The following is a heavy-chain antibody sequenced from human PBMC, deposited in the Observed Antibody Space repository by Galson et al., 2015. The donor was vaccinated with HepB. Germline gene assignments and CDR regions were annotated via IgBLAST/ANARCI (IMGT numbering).Heavy chain of an antibody. V-gene: IGHV4-31*03. CDR1: GGSISSGGYY. CDR3: ARARITIFGVVPYYYYGMDV. D-gene: IGHD3-3*01. CDR2: IYYSGST. J-gene: IGHJ6*02. Sequence: TLSLTCTVSGGSISSGGYYWSWIRQHPGKGLEWIGYIYYSGSTYYNPSLKSRVTISVDTSKNQFSLKLSSVTAADTAVYYCARARITIFGVVPYYYYGMDVWGQGTTVTVSS.